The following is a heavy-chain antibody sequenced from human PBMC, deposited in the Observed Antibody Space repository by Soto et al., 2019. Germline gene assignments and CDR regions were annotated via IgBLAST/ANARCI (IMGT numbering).Heavy chain of an antibody. J-gene: IGHJ6*03. Sequence: QVQLQESGPGLVKPSQTLSLTCTVSGGSISSGGYYWSWIRQHPGKGLEWIGYIYYSGSTYYNPSLKSRVTISVDTSKNQFSLKLSSVTPADTAVYYCARERPHDFWSGYPSYYMDVWGKGTTVTVSS. V-gene: IGHV4-31*03. CDR1: GGSISSGGYY. CDR3: ARERPHDFWSGYPSYYMDV. CDR2: IYYSGST. D-gene: IGHD3-3*01.